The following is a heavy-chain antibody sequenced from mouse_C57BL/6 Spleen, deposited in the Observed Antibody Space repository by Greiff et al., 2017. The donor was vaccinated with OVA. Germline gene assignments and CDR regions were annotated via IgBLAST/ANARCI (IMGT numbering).Heavy chain of an antibody. J-gene: IGHJ2*01. CDR3: ARSHITTVVATDYFDY. V-gene: IGHV14-2*01. D-gene: IGHD1-1*01. CDR1: GFNIKDYY. CDR2: IDPEDGET. Sequence: EVQLQQSGAELVKPGASVKLSCTASGFNIKDYYMHWVKQRTEQGLEWIGRIDPEDGETKYAPKFQGKATITADTSSNTAYLQLSSLTSEDTAVYYCARSHITTVVATDYFDYWGQGTTLTVSS.